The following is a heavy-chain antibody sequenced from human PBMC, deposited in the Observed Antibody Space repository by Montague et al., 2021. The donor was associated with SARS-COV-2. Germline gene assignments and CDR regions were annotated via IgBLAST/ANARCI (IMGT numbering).Heavy chain of an antibody. CDR2: ISDSGVYT. CDR3: ASHPGYSSSW. D-gene: IGHD6-13*01. Sequence: SLRLSFAASGFTFSSYAMSWVRQAPGKGLEWVSGISDSGVYTYDADSVKGRFTISRDNSKDTLYLQMNSLRAEDTAVYYCASHPGYSSSWWGQGTLVIVSS. CDR1: GFTFSSYA. J-gene: IGHJ4*02. V-gene: IGHV3-23*01.